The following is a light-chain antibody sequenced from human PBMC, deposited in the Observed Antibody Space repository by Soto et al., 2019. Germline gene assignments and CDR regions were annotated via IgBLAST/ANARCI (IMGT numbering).Light chain of an antibody. V-gene: IGLV2-11*01. CDR2: GVS. CDR1: SSDVGGYNY. CDR3: CSYACSYTSV. Sequence: QSVLTQPRSVSGSPGQSITISCTGSSSDVGGYNYVSWYQQHPGKAPKLMIYGVSKRPSGVPDRFSGSKSGNTASLTISGLQAEDDADYYCCSYACSYTSVFGTGTKLTVL. J-gene: IGLJ1*01.